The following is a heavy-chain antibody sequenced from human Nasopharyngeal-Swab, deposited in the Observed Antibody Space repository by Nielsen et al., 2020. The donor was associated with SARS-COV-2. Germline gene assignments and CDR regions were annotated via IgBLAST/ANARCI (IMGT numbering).Heavy chain of an antibody. CDR3: ARGCYDYIWGSYRQGNWFDP. V-gene: IGHV4-34*01. Sequence: SQTLSLTCAVYGGSFNNYYWTWIRQPPGKGLEWIGEINHSGSTNYNPSLKSRVTISVDTSKNQFSLKLSSVTAADTAVYYCARGCYDYIWGSYRQGNWFDPWGQGTLVTVSS. CDR1: GGSFNNYY. J-gene: IGHJ5*02. D-gene: IGHD3-16*02. CDR2: INHSGST.